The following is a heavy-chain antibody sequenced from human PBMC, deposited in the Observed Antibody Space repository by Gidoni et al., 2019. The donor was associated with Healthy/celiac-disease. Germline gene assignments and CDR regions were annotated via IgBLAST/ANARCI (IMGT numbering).Heavy chain of an antibody. Sequence: QVQLVQSGAAVKKPGASVKVSCKASGYTFTSYGISWVRQAPGQGLEWMGWISAYNGNTNYAQKLQGRVTMTTDTSTSTAYMELRSLRSDDTAVYYWARGSDCGGDCAYGAFDIWGQGTMVTVSS. CDR2: ISAYNGNT. V-gene: IGHV1-18*01. D-gene: IGHD2-21*02. CDR1: GYTFTSYG. CDR3: ARGSDCGGDCAYGAFDI. J-gene: IGHJ3*02.